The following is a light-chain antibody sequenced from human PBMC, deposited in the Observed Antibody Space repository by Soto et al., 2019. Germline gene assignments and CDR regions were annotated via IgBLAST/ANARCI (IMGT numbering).Light chain of an antibody. V-gene: IGKV3-11*01. CDR3: QQRSNWPPVIT. CDR1: QSVGIN. CDR2: GAS. Sequence: EIVMTQSPSTLSVSPGEGATLSCRASQSVGINLAWYQQKPGQAPRVVVYGASTRATGIPARFSGSGSGTDFTLTISSLEPEDFAVYYCQQRSNWPPVITFGQGTRLEIK. J-gene: IGKJ5*01.